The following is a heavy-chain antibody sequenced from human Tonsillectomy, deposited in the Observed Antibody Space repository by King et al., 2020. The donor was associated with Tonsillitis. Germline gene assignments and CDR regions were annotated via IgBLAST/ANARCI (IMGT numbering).Heavy chain of an antibody. CDR3: ARESDGGDFDY. CDR2: ISSTSLYI. V-gene: IGHV3-21*01. J-gene: IGHJ4*02. D-gene: IGHD2-21*02. CDR1: GFSYSSYS. Sequence: EVQLVESGGGLVKPGGSLRLSCAASGFSYSSYSMNWVRQAPEKGLEWVSTISSTSLYIYYADSVKGRFTISRDNAKNSLYLKMNSLRAEDTAVYFCARESDGGDFDYWGQGTLVTVSS.